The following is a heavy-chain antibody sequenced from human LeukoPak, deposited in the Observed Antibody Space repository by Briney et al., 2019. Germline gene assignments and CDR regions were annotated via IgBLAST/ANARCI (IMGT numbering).Heavy chain of an antibody. CDR3: ARDRRAYCGGDCYSVEGY. CDR2: MNPNTDNT. CDR1: GYIFINYD. J-gene: IGHJ4*02. V-gene: IGHV1-8*01. D-gene: IGHD2-21*02. Sequence: ASVKVSCKASGYIFINYDIYWVRQASGQGLEWMGRMNPNTDNTGYAQNFQGRVTMTRNTSISTAYMDLSRLRSEDTAVYYCARDRRAYCGGDCYSVEGYWGQGTLVTVSS.